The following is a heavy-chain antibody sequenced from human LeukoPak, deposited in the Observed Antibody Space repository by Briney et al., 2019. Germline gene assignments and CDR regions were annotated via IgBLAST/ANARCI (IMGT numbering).Heavy chain of an antibody. CDR2: ISGDGRNI. D-gene: IGHD3-22*01. J-gene: IGHJ4*02. CDR1: GFTFSSYW. Sequence: GGSLRLSCVASGFTFSSYWMHWVRQAPRKGLVWVSRISGDGRNINYADSVRGRFTISRDNAKNTLYLQMNTLRVEDTAVYYCAKDLDSSGYYWVGHLDYWGQGTLVTVSS. CDR3: AKDLDSSGYYWVGHLDY. V-gene: IGHV3-74*01.